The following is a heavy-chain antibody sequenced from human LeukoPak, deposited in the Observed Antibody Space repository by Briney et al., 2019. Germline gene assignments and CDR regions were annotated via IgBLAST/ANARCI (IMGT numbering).Heavy chain of an antibody. CDR3: ARALYRGSCYRSGY. J-gene: IGHJ4*02. Sequence: ASVKVSCKASGYTFTGYYMHWVRQAPGQGLEWMGWINPNSGGTNYAQKFQGRVTMTRDTYIRTAYMELSRLRSDDTAVYYCARALYRGSCYRSGYWGQGTLVTVSS. D-gene: IGHD2-15*01. CDR2: INPNSGGT. V-gene: IGHV1-2*02. CDR1: GYTFTGYY.